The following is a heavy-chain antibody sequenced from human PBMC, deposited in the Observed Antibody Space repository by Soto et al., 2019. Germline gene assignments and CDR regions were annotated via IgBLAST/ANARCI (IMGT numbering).Heavy chain of an antibody. CDR1: GYPSTTFA. CDR2: INTYNDYT. CDR3: ARVRSGGCCWFDP. J-gene: IGHJ5*02. Sequence: QVQLVQSGPEVKNPGASVRVSCKASGYPSTTFAITWVRQAPGQGPEWMGWINTYNDYTNYAQKFQGRVTMTADTSTTTAYLELRSLSSDDTAVYYCARVRSGGCCWFDPWGQGTLVTVSS. V-gene: IGHV1-18*01. D-gene: IGHD6-19*01.